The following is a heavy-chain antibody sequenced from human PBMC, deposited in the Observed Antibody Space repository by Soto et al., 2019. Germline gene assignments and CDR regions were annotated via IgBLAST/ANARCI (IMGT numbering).Heavy chain of an antibody. CDR2: FDPEDGET. J-gene: IGHJ6*02. CDR1: GYTLTELS. D-gene: IGHD6-19*01. Sequence: GASVKVSCKVSGYTLTELSMHWVRQAPGKGLEWMGVFDPEDGETIYAQKFQGRVTMTEDTSTDTAYMELSSLRSEDTAVYYCATARGQWLVHYYYCGMDVWGQGTTVTVSS. CDR3: ATARGQWLVHYYYCGMDV. V-gene: IGHV1-24*01.